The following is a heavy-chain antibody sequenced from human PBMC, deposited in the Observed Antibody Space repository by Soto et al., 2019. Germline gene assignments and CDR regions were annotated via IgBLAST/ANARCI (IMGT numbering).Heavy chain of an antibody. CDR2: IYSGGST. D-gene: IGHD6-13*01. V-gene: IGHV3-53*01. J-gene: IGHJ6*02. Sequence: PGGSLRLSCAASGFTVSSNYMSWVRQAPGKGLEWVSVIYSGGSTYYADSVKGRFTISRDNSKNTLYLQMNSLRAEDTAVYYCARMGAAAGMVPLYYYGMDVWGQGTTVTVSS. CDR1: GFTVSSNY. CDR3: ARMGAAAGMVPLYYYGMDV.